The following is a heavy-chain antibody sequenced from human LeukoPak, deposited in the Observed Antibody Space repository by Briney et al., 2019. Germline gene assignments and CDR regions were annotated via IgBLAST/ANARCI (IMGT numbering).Heavy chain of an antibody. J-gene: IGHJ4*02. V-gene: IGHV3-53*01. Sequence: PGGSLRLSCAASGFSVSSNYMSWVRQAPGKGLEWVSIIYSGGSTYYADSVKGRFTISRDNSMNTLYLQMNSLRAEDTAVYYCARDRAYSGSYYRDYWGQGTLVTVSS. CDR3: ARDRAYSGSYYRDY. CDR2: IYSGGST. CDR1: GFSVSSNY. D-gene: IGHD1-26*01.